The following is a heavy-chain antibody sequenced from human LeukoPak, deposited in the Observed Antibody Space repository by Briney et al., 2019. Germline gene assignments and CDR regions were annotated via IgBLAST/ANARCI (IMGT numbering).Heavy chain of an antibody. Sequence: PGGSLRLSCAASGFTFSSYGMHWVRQAPGKGLEWVAVISYHGRNENYADSVKGRFTISRDNSKNTLDLQMNSLRAEDTAVYYCAKGGGYEAQYYYYYLDVWGKGTTVTISS. V-gene: IGHV3-30*18. CDR1: GFTFSSYG. D-gene: IGHD5-12*01. CDR2: ISYHGRNE. CDR3: AKGGGYEAQYYYYYLDV. J-gene: IGHJ6*03.